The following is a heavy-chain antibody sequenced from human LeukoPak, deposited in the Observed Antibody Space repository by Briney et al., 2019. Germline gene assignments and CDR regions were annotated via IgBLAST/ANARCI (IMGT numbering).Heavy chain of an antibody. D-gene: IGHD3-10*01. CDR3: ASTYGSGSYSSEYFQH. J-gene: IGHJ1*01. CDR1: GGSISSGGYY. CDR2: IYHSGST. V-gene: IGHV4-31*03. Sequence: PSETLSLTCTVSGGSISSGGYYWSWIRQHPGKGLEWIGYIYHSGSTYYNPSLKSRLTIAIDTSKNQFSLKLSSVTAADTAVYYCASTYGSGSYSSEYFQHWGQGTLVTVSS.